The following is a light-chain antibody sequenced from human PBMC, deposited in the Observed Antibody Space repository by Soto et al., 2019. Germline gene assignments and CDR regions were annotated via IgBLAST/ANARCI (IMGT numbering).Light chain of an antibody. CDR1: SSDIGGYNS. CDR2: VVT. CDR3: SSYTDRKHLV. Sequence: QSALTQSPSASGSPGQSVTISCTGTSSDIGGYNSVSWYQQHPGKAPKVMIYVVTKRPSGVPDRFSGSKSGNTASLTVSALQAEDEADYYCSSYTDRKHLVFGTGTKLTVL. V-gene: IGLV2-8*01. J-gene: IGLJ1*01.